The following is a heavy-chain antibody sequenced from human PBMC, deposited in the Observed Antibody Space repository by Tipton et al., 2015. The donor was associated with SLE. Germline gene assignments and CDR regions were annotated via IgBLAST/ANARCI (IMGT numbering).Heavy chain of an antibody. CDR1: GFTVSSNY. CDR2: IYSGGST. D-gene: IGHD6-6*01. Sequence: SLRLSYAASGFTVSSNYMSWVRQAPGKGLEWVSVIYSGGSTYYADSVKGRFTISRDNSKNTLYLQMNSLRAEDTAVYYCARDTGSSGFDYWGQGTLVTVSS. J-gene: IGHJ4*02. V-gene: IGHV3-66*02. CDR3: ARDTGSSGFDY.